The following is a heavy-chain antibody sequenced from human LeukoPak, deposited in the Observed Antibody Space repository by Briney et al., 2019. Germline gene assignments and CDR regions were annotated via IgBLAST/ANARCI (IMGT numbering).Heavy chain of an antibody. Sequence: GGSLRLSCAASGFIFSRYSMNWVRQAPGKGLEWVSSISSSTTDIDYADSMKGRFTIPRDNTKNSLFLQMNSLRAEDTAVYYCAREQLPERYFDLWGRGTLVTVSS. J-gene: IGHJ2*01. CDR1: GFIFSRYS. CDR3: AREQLPERYFDL. D-gene: IGHD1-1*01. V-gene: IGHV3-21*01. CDR2: ISSSTTDI.